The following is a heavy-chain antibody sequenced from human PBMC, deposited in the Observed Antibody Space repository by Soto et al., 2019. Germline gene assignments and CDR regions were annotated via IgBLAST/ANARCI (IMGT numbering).Heavy chain of an antibody. CDR1: GGSISSSSYY. J-gene: IGHJ4*02. CDR3: ARRGYSGYANDY. D-gene: IGHD5-12*01. CDR2: IYYIGST. Sequence: SETLSLTCTVSGGSISSSSYYWGWIRQPPGKGLEWIGSIYYIGSTYYNPSLKSRVTISVDTSKNQFSLKLSSVTAADTAVYYCARRGYSGYANDYWGQGTLVTVSS. V-gene: IGHV4-39*01.